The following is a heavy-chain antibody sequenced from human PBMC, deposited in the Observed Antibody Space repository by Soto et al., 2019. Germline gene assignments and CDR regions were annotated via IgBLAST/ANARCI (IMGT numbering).Heavy chain of an antibody. V-gene: IGHV1-46*01. CDR1: GYTFTGYY. J-gene: IGHJ4*02. CDR3: AREAHSRYYFDY. CDR2: INPSGGST. Sequence: ASVKLSCKXSGYTFTGYYMHWVRQAPGQGLQWMGIINPSGGSTSYAQKFQGRVTMTRDTSTTTVYMELSSLRSEDTAVYYCAREAHSRYYFDYWGQGTLVTVSS.